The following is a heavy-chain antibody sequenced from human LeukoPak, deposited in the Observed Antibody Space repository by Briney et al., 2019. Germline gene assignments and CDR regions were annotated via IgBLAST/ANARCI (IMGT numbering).Heavy chain of an antibody. D-gene: IGHD4-11*01. CDR3: AREAESTVTWDY. CDR1: GYTFTGYY. V-gene: IGHV1-69*13. J-gene: IGHJ4*02. CDR2: IIPIFGTA. Sequence: GASVKVSCKASGYTFTGYYMHWVRQAPGQGLEWMGGIIPIFGTANYAQKFQGRVTITADESTSTAYMELSSLRSEDTAVYYCAREAESTVTWDYWGQGTLVTVSS.